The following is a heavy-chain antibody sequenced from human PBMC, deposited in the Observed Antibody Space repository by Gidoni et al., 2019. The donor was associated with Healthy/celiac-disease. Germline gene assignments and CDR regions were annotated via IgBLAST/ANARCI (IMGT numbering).Heavy chain of an antibody. V-gene: IGHV3-7*03. CDR3: ARKMTIFVGYYYYGMDV. CDR1: GFTFSSYW. D-gene: IGHD3-3*01. J-gene: IGHJ6*02. CDR2: IKQDGSEK. Sequence: EVQLVESGGGLVQPGGSLRLSCAASGFTFSSYWMGWVRQAPGKGLEWVANIKQDGSEKYYVDSVKGRFTISRDNAKNSLYLQMNSLRAEDTAVYYCARKMTIFVGYYYYGMDVWGQGTTVTVSS.